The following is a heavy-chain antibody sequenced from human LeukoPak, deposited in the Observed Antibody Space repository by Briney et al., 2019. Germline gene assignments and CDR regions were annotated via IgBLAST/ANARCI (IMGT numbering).Heavy chain of an antibody. CDR1: GYTVTDYY. V-gene: IGHV1-2*02. J-gene: IGHJ4*02. CDR2: IDPYSGDT. D-gene: IGHD6-13*01. CDR3: ASAFAASGSLHD. Sequence: ASVKVSCKASGYTVTDYYIHWVRQAPGQGLVWMGWIDPYSGDTKYAQKIKGRVTMTRDTTISTVYMDLSRLTSDDTAVYFCASAFAASGSLHDCGLGTLLSVS.